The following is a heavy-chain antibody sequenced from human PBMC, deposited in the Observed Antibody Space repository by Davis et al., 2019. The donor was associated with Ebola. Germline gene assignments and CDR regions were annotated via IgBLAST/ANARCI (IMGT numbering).Heavy chain of an antibody. CDR3: ARHGENSSGWCLPLDGMDV. Sequence: GESLKISCKASGYNFSSYWSAWVRQMPGKGLEWVGIIYSGDSVPSYSPSFQGQVTISVDKSISTAYLQWSSLKASDTAMYYCARHGENSSGWCLPLDGMDVWGQGTTVTVSS. V-gene: IGHV5-51*01. CDR1: GYNFSSYW. CDR2: IYSGDSVP. D-gene: IGHD6-19*01. J-gene: IGHJ6*02.